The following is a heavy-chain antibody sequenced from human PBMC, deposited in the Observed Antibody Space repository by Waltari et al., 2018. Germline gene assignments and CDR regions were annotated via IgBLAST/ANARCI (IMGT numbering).Heavy chain of an antibody. CDR3: ARGDGGSGLGASDI. CDR2: IWYYGSNK. Sequence: QVQLVESGGGVVQSGRSLRLSCVGSGFTFTNHGMNWVRQAPGKGLEWVAVIWYYGSNKNYVDSVKGRFTIARDNSKNTMYLEMNRLRAEDTAVYFCARGDGGSGLGASDIWGQGTMVTVSS. CDR1: GFTFTNHG. V-gene: IGHV3-33*01. J-gene: IGHJ3*02. D-gene: IGHD3-3*01.